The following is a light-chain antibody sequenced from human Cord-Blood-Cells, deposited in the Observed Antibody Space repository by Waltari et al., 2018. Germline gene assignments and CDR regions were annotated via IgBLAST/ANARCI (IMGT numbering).Light chain of an antibody. J-gene: IGKJ1*01. CDR2: DAS. CDR1: QSVSSY. Sequence: EIVLTQSPATLSLSPGERATLSCRASQSVSSYLAWYQQKPGQAPRLLIYDASNRATGIXARFSGSGSGXDFTLTISXLEPEDFAVYYCQQRSNWPRTFGQGP. V-gene: IGKV3-11*01. CDR3: QQRSNWPRT.